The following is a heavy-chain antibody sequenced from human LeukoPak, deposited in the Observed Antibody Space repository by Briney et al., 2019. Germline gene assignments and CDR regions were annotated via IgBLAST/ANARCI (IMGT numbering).Heavy chain of an antibody. Sequence: GGSLRLSCAASGFTFSSYSMNWVRQAPGKGLEWVSSISSSSSYIYYADSVKGRFTISRDNAKNSLYLQMNSLRAEDTAVYYCARDRGIGSSSWYPLDYWGQGNLVTVSS. J-gene: IGHJ4*02. CDR3: ARDRGIGSSSWYPLDY. V-gene: IGHV3-21*01. CDR2: ISSSSSYI. D-gene: IGHD6-13*01. CDR1: GFTFSSYS.